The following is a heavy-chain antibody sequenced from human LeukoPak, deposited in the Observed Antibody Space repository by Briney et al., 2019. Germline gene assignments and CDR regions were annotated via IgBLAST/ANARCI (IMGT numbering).Heavy chain of an antibody. CDR1: GFTFSSFT. CDR3: TTRLRNHFDY. V-gene: IGHV3-23*01. CDR2: ISDGSRDT. D-gene: IGHD5-12*01. Sequence: GGSLRLSCATSGFTFSSFTMNWVRQAPGKGLEWVSTISDGSRDTHYAGSVKGRFTISRDDSQNIVYLQMDSLRAEDTALYYCTTRLRNHFDYWGHGTQVTVSS. J-gene: IGHJ4*01.